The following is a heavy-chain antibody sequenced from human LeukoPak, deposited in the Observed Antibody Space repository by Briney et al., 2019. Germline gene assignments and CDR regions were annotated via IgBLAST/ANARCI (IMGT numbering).Heavy chain of an antibody. D-gene: IGHD3-3*01. J-gene: IGHJ4*02. V-gene: IGHV4-34*01. CDR1: GESFSGYY. CDR3: ARAAAYYDFWSGSAYFDY. CDR2: INHSGST. Sequence: SETLSLTCAVYGESFSGYYWTWIRQPPGKGLEWIGEINHSGSTNYNPSLKSRVTISVDTSNNQFSLKLSSVTAADTAVYYCARAAAYYDFWSGSAYFDYWGQGTLVTVSS.